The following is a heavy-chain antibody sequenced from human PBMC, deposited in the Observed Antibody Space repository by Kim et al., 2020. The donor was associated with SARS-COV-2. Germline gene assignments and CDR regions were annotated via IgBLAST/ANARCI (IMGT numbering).Heavy chain of an antibody. CDR2: RQYGGST. D-gene: IGHD3-10*01. CDR1: GDSINSHYW. CDR3: VRFGLGAY. J-gene: IGHJ4*02. V-gene: IGHV4-59*08. Sequence: SETLSLTCNVSGDSINSHYWLFWNWIRQSPGKGLEWIGYRQYGGSTNYNPSLRSRVTMSLDTSKSQFSLRLTSVTAADTAVYYCVRFGLGAYWGLGTLVT.